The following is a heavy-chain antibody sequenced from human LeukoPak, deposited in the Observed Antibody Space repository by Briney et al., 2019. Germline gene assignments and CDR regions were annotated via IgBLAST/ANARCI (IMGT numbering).Heavy chain of an antibody. CDR2: IYTSGST. V-gene: IGHV4-4*07. CDR1: GGSISSYY. Sequence: KASETLSLTCTVSGGSISSYYWSWIRQPAGKGLEWIGRIYTSGSTNYNPSLKSRVTMSVDTSKNKFSLKLSSVTAADTAVYYCARGDNWNDFLDYWGQGTLVTVSS. D-gene: IGHD1-20*01. J-gene: IGHJ4*02. CDR3: ARGDNWNDFLDY.